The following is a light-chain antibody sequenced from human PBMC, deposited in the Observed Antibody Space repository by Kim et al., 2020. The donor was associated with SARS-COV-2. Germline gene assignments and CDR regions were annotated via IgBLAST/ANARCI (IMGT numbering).Light chain of an antibody. J-gene: IGLJ2*01. CDR2: TDN. CDR1: NSNIGSNT. Sequence: ELTQPPSASGTPGQKVTISCSGVNSNIGSNTVSWYQQFPGAAPKLIIKTDNQRPSGGPDRFSGSRSGTSASLAISELQSEDEDDYYCAAWEDSLSGPVFGGGTKLTVL. CDR3: AAWEDSLSGPV. V-gene: IGLV1-44*01.